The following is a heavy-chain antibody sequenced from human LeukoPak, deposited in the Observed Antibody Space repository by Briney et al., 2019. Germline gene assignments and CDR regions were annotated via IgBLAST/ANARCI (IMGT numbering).Heavy chain of an antibody. CDR2: IYSTGST. Sequence: KPSETLSLTCTVSGGSINLCYWNWIRQPAGKGLEWIGRIYSTGSTNYSPSLKSRVTMSVDKSKNQFSLNLSSVTAADTAVYYCARGIADPYSFDSWGQGILVTVSS. V-gene: IGHV4-4*07. D-gene: IGHD2-21*01. CDR1: GGSINLCY. CDR3: ARGIADPYSFDS. J-gene: IGHJ4*02.